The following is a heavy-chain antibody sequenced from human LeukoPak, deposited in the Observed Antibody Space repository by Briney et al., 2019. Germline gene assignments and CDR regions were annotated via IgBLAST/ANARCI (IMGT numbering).Heavy chain of an antibody. D-gene: IGHD3-22*01. J-gene: IGHJ4*02. Sequence: ASVKVSCKASGYTFTSYYMHWVRQAPGQGLEWMGIINPRGGSTGYAQKFQGRVTMTRHTSTSTVYMELSSLRSEDTAVYYCATSMYYYDSSGLDYWGQGTLVTVSS. CDR2: INPRGGST. CDR3: ATSMYYYDSSGLDY. V-gene: IGHV1-46*01. CDR1: GYTFTSYY.